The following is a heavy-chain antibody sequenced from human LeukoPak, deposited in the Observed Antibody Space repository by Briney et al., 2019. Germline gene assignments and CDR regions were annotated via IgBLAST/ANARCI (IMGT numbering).Heavy chain of an antibody. D-gene: IGHD5-12*01. V-gene: IGHV1-69*04. J-gene: IGHJ4*02. CDR2: IIPILGIA. CDR1: GGTFSSYA. CDR3: ARELDIVASEVGY. Sequence: GASVKVSCKASGGTFSSYAISWVRQAPGQGLEWMGRIIPILGIANYAQKFQGRVTITADKSTSTAYMELSSLRSEDTAVYYCARELDIVASEVGYWGQGTLVTVSS.